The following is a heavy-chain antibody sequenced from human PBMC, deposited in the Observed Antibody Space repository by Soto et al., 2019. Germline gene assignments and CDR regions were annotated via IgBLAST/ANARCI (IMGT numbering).Heavy chain of an antibody. CDR1: GFTFSSYA. CDR2: ISGSGGST. D-gene: IGHD2-15*01. V-gene: IGHV3-23*01. CDR3: VKDAPHIVVPGRLNDY. Sequence: PGGSLRLSCAASGFTFSSYAMSWVRQAPGKGLEWVSAISGSGGSTYYADSVKGRFTISRDNSKNTLYLQMNSLRAEDTAVYYCVKDAPHIVVPGRLNDYWGQGALVTVSS. J-gene: IGHJ4*02.